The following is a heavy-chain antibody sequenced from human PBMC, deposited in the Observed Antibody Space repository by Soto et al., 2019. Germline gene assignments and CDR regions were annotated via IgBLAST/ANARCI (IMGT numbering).Heavy chain of an antibody. CDR3: ARDLWGYCGTDCYPMDV. CDR1: GGSISGYY. Sequence: SETLSLTCTVSGGSISGYYWGWLRQPPGKGLEWIGYMYKTGSTVYNPSFKSRVTISVDTSKNQFSLKLNSVTAADTAVYYCARDLWGYCGTDCYPMDVWGQGTTVTVSS. J-gene: IGHJ6*02. V-gene: IGHV4-59*01. CDR2: MYKTGST. D-gene: IGHD2-21*02.